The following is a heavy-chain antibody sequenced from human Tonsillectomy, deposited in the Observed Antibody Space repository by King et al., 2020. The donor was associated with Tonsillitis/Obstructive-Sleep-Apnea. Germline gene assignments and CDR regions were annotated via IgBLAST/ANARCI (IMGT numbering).Heavy chain of an antibody. J-gene: IGHJ4*02. CDR1: GGSFSGYY. CDR3: ARGGSDATPQEFDC. D-gene: IGHD2-15*01. CDR2: INHSGST. Sequence: VQLQQWGAGLLKPSETLSLTCAVDGGSFSGYYWSWIRQPPGKGLEGIGEINHSGSTNYNPSLKSRVTISVDTSKNQFSLRLSSVTAAATAVYYCARGGSDATPQEFDCWGQGTLVTVSS. V-gene: IGHV4-34*01.